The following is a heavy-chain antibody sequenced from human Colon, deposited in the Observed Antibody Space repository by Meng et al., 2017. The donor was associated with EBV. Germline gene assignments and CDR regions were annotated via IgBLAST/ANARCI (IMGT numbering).Heavy chain of an antibody. V-gene: IGHV4-39*07. Sequence: QLQEPGPGLVTPSETLSPTCTFSGGSITSPSSYWGWVRQPPGKGLEWIGGIYYRGSTNYNPSLKSRISMSVDMSKNQFSLKVNSVTAADTAIYYCVISSHNWGQGTLVTVSS. CDR1: GGSITSPSSY. J-gene: IGHJ4*02. CDR2: IYYRGST. CDR3: VISSHN. D-gene: IGHD3-3*02.